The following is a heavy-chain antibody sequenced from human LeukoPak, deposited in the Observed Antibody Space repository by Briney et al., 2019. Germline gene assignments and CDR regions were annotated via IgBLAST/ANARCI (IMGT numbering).Heavy chain of an antibody. Sequence: GGSLRLSCAASGFTFSSYAMHWVRQAPGKGLEWVSSISSSSSYIYYADSVKGRFTISRDNAKNSLYLQMNSLRAEDTAVYYCAKGNRNDDAFDIWGQGTMVTVSS. J-gene: IGHJ3*02. CDR3: AKGNRNDDAFDI. D-gene: IGHD1-14*01. CDR1: GFTFSSYA. V-gene: IGHV3-21*01. CDR2: ISSSSSYI.